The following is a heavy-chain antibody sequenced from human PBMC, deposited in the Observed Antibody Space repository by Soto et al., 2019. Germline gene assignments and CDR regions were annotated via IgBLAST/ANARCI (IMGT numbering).Heavy chain of an antibody. CDR2: INPNSGGT. CDR1: GYTFTGYY. J-gene: IGHJ6*02. CDR3: ERHSDTAMAEPHIWYYYYGMDV. D-gene: IGHD5-18*01. V-gene: IGHV1-2*04. Sequence: ASVKVSCKASGYTFTGYYMHWVRQAPGQGLEWMGWINPNSGGTNYAQKFQGWVTMTRDTSISTAYMELSRLRSDDTAVYYCERHSDTAMAEPHIWYYYYGMDVWGQGTTVTVSS.